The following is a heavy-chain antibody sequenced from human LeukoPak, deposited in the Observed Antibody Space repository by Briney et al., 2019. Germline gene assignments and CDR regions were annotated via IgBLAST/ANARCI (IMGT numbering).Heavy chain of an antibody. D-gene: IGHD5-18*01. CDR1: GFTFSSYE. Sequence: PGGSLRLSCAASGFTFSSYEMNWVRQAPGKGLEWVSYISSSGSTIYYADSVKGRFTISRDNAKNSLYLQMNSLRAEDTAVYYCARGRVDTAMVRMDVWGQGTTVTVSS. J-gene: IGHJ6*02. CDR3: ARGRVDTAMVRMDV. V-gene: IGHV3-48*03. CDR2: ISSSGSTI.